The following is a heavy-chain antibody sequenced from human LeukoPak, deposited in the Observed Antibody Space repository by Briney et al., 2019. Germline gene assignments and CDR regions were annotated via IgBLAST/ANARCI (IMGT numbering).Heavy chain of an antibody. V-gene: IGHV3-23*01. Sequence: GGSLRLSCAASGFTFSSYAMSWVRQAPGKGLEWDSAISGSGGSTYYADSVKGRFTISRDNSKNTLYLQMNSLRAEDMTVYYCAKVVVVIDYWGQGTLVTVSS. D-gene: IGHD2-15*01. CDR2: ISGSGGST. J-gene: IGHJ4*02. CDR1: GFTFSSYA. CDR3: AKVVVVIDY.